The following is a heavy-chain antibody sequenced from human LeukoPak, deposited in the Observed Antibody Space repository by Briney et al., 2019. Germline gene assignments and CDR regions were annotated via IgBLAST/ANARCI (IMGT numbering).Heavy chain of an antibody. J-gene: IGHJ5*02. D-gene: IGHD2-15*01. CDR1: GGTISSYY. V-gene: IGHV4-4*07. Sequence: PSETLSLTCTGSGGTISSYYWSWIRQPAGKGLEWIGRIYNSGSTNYNPSLKSRVTMSVDTSKNQFCLKISSVTAANTAVYYCARDYPLGYCSGGSCYSRRDWFDHWGQGTLVTVSS. CDR3: ARDYPLGYCSGGSCYSRRDWFDH. CDR2: IYNSGST.